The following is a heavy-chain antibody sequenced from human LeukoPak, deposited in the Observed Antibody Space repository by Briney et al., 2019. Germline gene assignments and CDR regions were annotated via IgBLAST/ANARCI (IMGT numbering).Heavy chain of an antibody. Sequence: GGSLRLSCAASGFTFSNAWMSWVRQAPGKGLEWVGRIKSKTDGGTTDYAAPVKGRFTISRDDSKNTLYLQMNSLRAEDTAVYYCARGLLGVYGDYGGFDYWGQGTLVTVSS. V-gene: IGHV3-15*01. J-gene: IGHJ4*02. CDR3: ARGLLGVYGDYGGFDY. CDR1: GFTFSNAW. D-gene: IGHD4-17*01. CDR2: IKSKTDGGTT.